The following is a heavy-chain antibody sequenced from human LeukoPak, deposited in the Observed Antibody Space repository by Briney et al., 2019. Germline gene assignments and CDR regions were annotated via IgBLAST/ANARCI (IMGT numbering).Heavy chain of an antibody. CDR3: ARDAYSSGWD. CDR1: GLTVSSNY. V-gene: IGHV3-53*01. J-gene: IGHJ4*02. CDR2: FYIGGTT. D-gene: IGHD6-19*01. Sequence: PGRSLSLSCPAAGLTVSSNYMSCVSQAPGKGLEWVSFFYIGGTTYYADSVEGRFTISRDNSKNTVYLQMNSLRADDTGVYYCARDAYSSGWDWGQGAMVTVCS.